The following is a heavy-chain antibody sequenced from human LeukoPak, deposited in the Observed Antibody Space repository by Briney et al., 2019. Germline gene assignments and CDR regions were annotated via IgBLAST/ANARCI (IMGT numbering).Heavy chain of an antibody. Sequence: TGGSLRLSCAASGFIFSTYGMHWVRHVPGKGLEWVAFISYDGSTKFHAEFVKGRFTISRDNSKNTLYLQMNSLRAEDTAVYYCAKEYDSFDNWGQGTLVTVSS. CDR2: ISYDGSTK. CDR1: GFIFSTYG. D-gene: IGHD3-3*01. CDR3: AKEYDSFDN. J-gene: IGHJ4*02. V-gene: IGHV3-30*02.